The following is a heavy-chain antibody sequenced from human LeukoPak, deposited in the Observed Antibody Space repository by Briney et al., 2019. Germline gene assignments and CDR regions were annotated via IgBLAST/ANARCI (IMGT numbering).Heavy chain of an antibody. Sequence: SETLSLTCTVSGASVSSYYWSWIRQPPGKGLEWIRYFSYSGSTNYNPSLKSRVTISVDTSKNQFSLNLSSVTAADTAVYYCARGPLDSGYTYFDYWGQGTLVSVAS. D-gene: IGHD5-12*01. V-gene: IGHV4-59*02. CDR2: FSYSGST. J-gene: IGHJ4*02. CDR3: ARGPLDSGYTYFDY. CDR1: GASVSSYY.